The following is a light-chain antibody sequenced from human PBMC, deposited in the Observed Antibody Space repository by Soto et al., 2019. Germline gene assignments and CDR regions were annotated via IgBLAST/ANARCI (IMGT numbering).Light chain of an antibody. CDR2: EVS. Sequence: QSALTQPPSASGSPGQSVTISCTGTSSDVGSHNFVSWFQQHPGKAPKLVIYEVSKRPSGVPDRFSGSRSGNTASLTVSGLHAEDEADYYCSSYAGSNNYVFGTGTKLTVL. J-gene: IGLJ1*01. CDR1: SSDVGSHNF. CDR3: SSYAGSNNYV. V-gene: IGLV2-8*01.